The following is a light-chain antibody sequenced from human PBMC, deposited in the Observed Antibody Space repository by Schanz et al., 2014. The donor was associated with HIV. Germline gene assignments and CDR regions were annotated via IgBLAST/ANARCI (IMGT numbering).Light chain of an antibody. CDR2: ANN. Sequence: QSVLTQPPSASGTPGQMVTISCSGSTSNIGSNHVDWYQQLPGTAPRLLIQANNQRPSGVPDRFSGSKSGTSASLAISGLRSEDEADYHCAAWDDSLNGWVFGGGTKVTVL. V-gene: IGLV1-44*01. CDR3: AAWDDSLNGWV. J-gene: IGLJ3*02. CDR1: TSNIGSNH.